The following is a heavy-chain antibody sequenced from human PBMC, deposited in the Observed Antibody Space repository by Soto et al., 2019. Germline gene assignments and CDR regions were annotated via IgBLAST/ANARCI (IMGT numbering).Heavy chain of an antibody. D-gene: IGHD3-10*01. Sequence: SETLSLTCTVSGGSIISYYWSWIRQPPGKGLGWIGYIYYSGGTNYNPSLKSRGTISVDTAKNQFSLKLSSVTAADTAVYYCARGFYYYGSGSYYSPNYYYGMDVWGQGTTVTVS. CDR1: GGSIISYY. J-gene: IGHJ6*02. CDR2: IYYSGGT. V-gene: IGHV4-59*08. CDR3: ARGFYYYGSGSYYSPNYYYGMDV.